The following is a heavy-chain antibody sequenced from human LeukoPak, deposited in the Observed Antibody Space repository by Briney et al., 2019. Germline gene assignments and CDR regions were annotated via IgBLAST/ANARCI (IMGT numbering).Heavy chain of an antibody. CDR1: GYTFASYG. D-gene: IGHD2-21*02. Sequence: GASVKVSCKTSGYTFASYGINWARQAPGQGLEWMGWISAYNGNINYAQKFQGRVTMTTDTSTSTVYLELRSLRSDDTAIYYCARAGGRVVTAIDAYWGQGTLVTVSS. V-gene: IGHV1-18*01. CDR2: ISAYNGNI. CDR3: ARAGGRVVTAIDAY. J-gene: IGHJ4*02.